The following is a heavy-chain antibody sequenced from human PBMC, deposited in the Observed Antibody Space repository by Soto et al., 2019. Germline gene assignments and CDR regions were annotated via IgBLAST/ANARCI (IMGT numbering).Heavy chain of an antibody. J-gene: IGHJ4*02. CDR3: ARDLGYSSSGFDY. Sequence: SETLSLTCTVSGGSISSGGYYWSWIRQYPGKGLEWIGYIYYSGSTNYNPSLKSRVTISVDTSKNQFSLKLSSVTAADTAVYYCARDLGYSSSGFDYWGQGTLVTVSS. V-gene: IGHV4-61*08. CDR1: GGSISSGGYY. D-gene: IGHD6-13*01. CDR2: IYYSGST.